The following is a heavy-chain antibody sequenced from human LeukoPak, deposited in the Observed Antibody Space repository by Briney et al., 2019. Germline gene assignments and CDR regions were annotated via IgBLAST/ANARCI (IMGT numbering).Heavy chain of an antibody. Sequence: GGSLRLSCAASGFTFNAYAIHWVRQAPGKGLEWVSLIKGDGVTTDYANSVKGRFTVSRDNSKNSPYLQMSNLRTEDTALYYCVRDTGSGWDFDYWGQGTLVTVYS. D-gene: IGHD6-19*01. J-gene: IGHJ4*02. CDR1: GFTFNAYA. CDR2: IKGDGVTT. V-gene: IGHV3-43*02. CDR3: VRDTGSGWDFDY.